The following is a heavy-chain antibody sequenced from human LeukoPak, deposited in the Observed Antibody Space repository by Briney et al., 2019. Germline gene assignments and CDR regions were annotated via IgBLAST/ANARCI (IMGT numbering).Heavy chain of an antibody. D-gene: IGHD1-26*01. CDR2: FDPEDGET. CDR1: GYTLTELS. J-gene: IGHJ6*02. CDR3: ATGVRVVGATKMYYYGMDV. V-gene: IGHV1-24*01. Sequence: GASVKVSCKVSGYTLTELSMHWVRQAPGKGLEWMGGFDPEDGETIYAQKFQGRVTMTEDTSTDTAYMELSSLRSEDTAVYYCATGVRVVGATKMYYYGMDVWGQGTTVTVSS.